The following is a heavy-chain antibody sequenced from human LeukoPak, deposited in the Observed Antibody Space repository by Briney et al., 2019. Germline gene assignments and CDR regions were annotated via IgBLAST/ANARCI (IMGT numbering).Heavy chain of an antibody. Sequence: PSQTLSLTCKVSGASIRSGDHYWSWLRQPPGKGLEWIGSFYYSGSTYYNPSLKSRVTISVDTSKNQFSLKLSSVTAADTAVYYCARSIWFVGGPWFVPWGQRTLVTVSS. CDR2: FYYSGST. CDR3: ARSIWFVGGPWFVP. CDR1: GASIRSGDHY. J-gene: IGHJ5*02. D-gene: IGHD3-10*01. V-gene: IGHV4-30-4*01.